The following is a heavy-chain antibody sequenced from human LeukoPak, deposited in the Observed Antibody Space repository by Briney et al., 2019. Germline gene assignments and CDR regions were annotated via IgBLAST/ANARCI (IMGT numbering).Heavy chain of an antibody. Sequence: GASVKVSCKASGGTFSSYAISWVRQAPGQGLEWMGRIIPIFGTANYAQKFQGRVTITTDESTSTAYMELSSLRSEDTAVYYCAREDCSSTSCFHPEWGQGTLVTVSS. D-gene: IGHD2-2*01. CDR3: AREDCSSTSCFHPE. V-gene: IGHV1-69*05. J-gene: IGHJ4*02. CDR1: GGTFSSYA. CDR2: IIPIFGTA.